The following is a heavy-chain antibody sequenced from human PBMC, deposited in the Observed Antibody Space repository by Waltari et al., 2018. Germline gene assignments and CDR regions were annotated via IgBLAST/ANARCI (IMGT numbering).Heavy chain of an antibody. CDR2: INEDGNIR. CDR1: GFTFSNSW. CDR3: ARDRPTPSSPGDNFDH. D-gene: IGHD6-6*01. Sequence: EVQLVESVGGLVQPGGSLRLSCTASGFTFSNSWMHWVRQSPGKGLVWVARINEDGNIRTYADSVKGRFTISRDNAKSTLYLQMNSLRVEDTGLYYCARDRPTPSSPGDNFDHWGPGTLVTVSP. J-gene: IGHJ4*02. V-gene: IGHV3-74*01.